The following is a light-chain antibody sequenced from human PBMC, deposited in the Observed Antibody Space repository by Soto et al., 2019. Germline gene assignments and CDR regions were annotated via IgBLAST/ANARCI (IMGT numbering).Light chain of an antibody. J-gene: IGLJ2*01. Sequence: QSVLTQPPSVSGAPGQRVTMSCTGSSSNIGARHDVHWYQQVPGTAPKLLIYGNTNRPSGVPDRFSGSKSGTSASLAITGLQAEDDADYYCQSYDSSLSAVVFGGGTKLTVL. CDR2: GNT. CDR3: QSYDSSLSAVV. CDR1: SSNIGARHD. V-gene: IGLV1-40*01.